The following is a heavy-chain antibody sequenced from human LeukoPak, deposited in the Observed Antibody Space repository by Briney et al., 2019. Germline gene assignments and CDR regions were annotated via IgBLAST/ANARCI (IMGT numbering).Heavy chain of an antibody. V-gene: IGHV4-39*01. CDR3: ARRWLAAGAFDY. CDR1: GGSISSSSYY. D-gene: IGHD6-13*01. Sequence: SGTLSLTCTVSGGSISSSSYYWGWIRQPPGKGLEWIGNVYYSESSHYSASLKSRVTISVDTSKNPFSLKLSCVTAADTAVYYCARRWLAAGAFDYWGQGTLVTVPS. CDR2: VYYSESS. J-gene: IGHJ4*02.